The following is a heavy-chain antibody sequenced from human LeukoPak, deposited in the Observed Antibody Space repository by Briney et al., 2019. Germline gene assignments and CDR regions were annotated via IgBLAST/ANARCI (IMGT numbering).Heavy chain of an antibody. Sequence: PSETLSLTCTVSGGSISTYYWSWIRQPPGKGLEWIGYIYYSGSTNYNPSLKSRVTISVNTSKNQFSLKLSSVTAADTAVYYCARLGYYDSSGYYKYNWFDPWGQGTLVTVSS. CDR3: ARLGYYDSSGYYKYNWFDP. D-gene: IGHD3-22*01. CDR2: IYYSGST. V-gene: IGHV4-59*08. CDR1: GGSISTYY. J-gene: IGHJ5*02.